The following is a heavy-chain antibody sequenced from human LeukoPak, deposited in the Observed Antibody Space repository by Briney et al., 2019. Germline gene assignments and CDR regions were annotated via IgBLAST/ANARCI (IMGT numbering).Heavy chain of an antibody. CDR2: INSDGSST. J-gene: IGHJ4*02. CDR3: ARDAPYGSGSYPVDY. Sequence: GGSLRLSCAASGFTFSTYWMHWVRQAPGKGLVWVSRINSDGSSTSYLDSVKGRFTISRDNAKNTLYLQMNSLRAEDTAVYYCARDAPYGSGSYPVDYWGQGTLVTVSS. CDR1: GFTFSTYW. V-gene: IGHV3-74*01. D-gene: IGHD3-10*01.